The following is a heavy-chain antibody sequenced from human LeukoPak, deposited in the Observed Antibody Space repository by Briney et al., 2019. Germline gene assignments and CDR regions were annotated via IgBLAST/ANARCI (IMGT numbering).Heavy chain of an antibody. V-gene: IGHV3-49*04. J-gene: IGHJ6*02. CDR1: GFTLGDYI. CDR3: TRDGSGMHYGMDV. D-gene: IGHD1-26*01. CDR2: IRGKAYGGTT. Sequence: GGSLRLSCTASGFTLGDYIMSWVRPAPRRGREWVGWIRGKAYGGTTEYAASVKGRFTISRDDSKSIAYLQVNSLKTEDTAVYYCTRDGSGMHYGMDVWGQGTTVTVSS.